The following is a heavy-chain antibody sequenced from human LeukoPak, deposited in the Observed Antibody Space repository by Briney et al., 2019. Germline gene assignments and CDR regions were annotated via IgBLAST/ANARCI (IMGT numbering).Heavy chain of an antibody. CDR2: IYYSGST. V-gene: IGHV4-59*01. Sequence: SETLSLTCTVSGGSISSYYWSWIRQPPGKGLEWIGYIYYSGSTSYNPSLKGRVTISVDTSKNQLSLRLSSVTAADTAVYYCAREMETGSGAFDIWGQGTMVTVSS. CDR1: GGSISSYY. CDR3: AREMETGSGAFDI. D-gene: IGHD3-10*01. J-gene: IGHJ3*02.